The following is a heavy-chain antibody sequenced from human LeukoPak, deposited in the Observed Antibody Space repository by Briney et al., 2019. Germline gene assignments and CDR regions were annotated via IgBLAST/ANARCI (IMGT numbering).Heavy chain of an antibody. CDR3: AREAVWVEYSSSSEGFDI. Sequence: ASVKVSCKASGYTFTGYYMHWVRQAPGQGLEWMGWINPNSGGTNSAQKFQGRVTMTRDTSISTAYMELSRLRSDDTAVYYCAREAVWVEYSSSSEGFDIWGQGTMVTVSS. CDR1: GYTFTGYY. CDR2: INPNSGGT. V-gene: IGHV1-2*02. J-gene: IGHJ3*02. D-gene: IGHD6-6*01.